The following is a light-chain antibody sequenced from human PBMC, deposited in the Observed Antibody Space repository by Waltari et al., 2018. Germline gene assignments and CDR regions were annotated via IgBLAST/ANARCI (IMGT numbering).Light chain of an antibody. CDR1: SSDVGTYKY. CDR3: SSYTISNTRL. J-gene: IGLJ2*01. V-gene: IGLV2-14*03. Sequence: QSSLTQPASVSGSPGQSITISCTGTSSDVGTYKYVSGYQQHPGRAPQLMIYDVSKRPSGVSHRFSGSKSGNTASLTISGLQAEDEADYYCSSYTISNTRLFGGGTKLTVL. CDR2: DVS.